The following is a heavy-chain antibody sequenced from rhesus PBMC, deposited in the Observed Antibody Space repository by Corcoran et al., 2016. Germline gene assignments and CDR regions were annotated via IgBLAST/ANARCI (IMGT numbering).Heavy chain of an antibody. CDR1: GCSICSSNW. J-gene: IGHJ4*01. Sequence: QVQLQESGPGLVKPWETLSLTCAVSGCSICSSNWWLWIRLSPGQGLEGIGYIYGGSGSTSYNPSLKSRVTISTDTAKNQFSLKLSSVTAADTAVYYCARRVAATSFDYWGQGVLVTVSS. CDR3: ARRVAATSFDY. D-gene: IGHD4-29*01. V-gene: IGHV4S7*01. CDR2: IYGGSGST.